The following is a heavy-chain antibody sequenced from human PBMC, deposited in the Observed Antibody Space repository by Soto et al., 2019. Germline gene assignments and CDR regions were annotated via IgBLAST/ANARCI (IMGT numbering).Heavy chain of an antibody. V-gene: IGHV3-15*07. CDR3: TTDSFFGYSSSTEGR. D-gene: IGHD6-6*01. Sequence: GGSLRLSCAASGFTFSNAWMNWVRQAPGKGLEWVGRIKSKTDGGTTDYAAPVKGRFTISRDDSKNTLYLQMNSLKTEDTAVYYCTTDSFFGYSSSTEGRWGQGTLVTVSS. CDR1: GFTFSNAW. CDR2: IKSKTDGGTT. J-gene: IGHJ4*02.